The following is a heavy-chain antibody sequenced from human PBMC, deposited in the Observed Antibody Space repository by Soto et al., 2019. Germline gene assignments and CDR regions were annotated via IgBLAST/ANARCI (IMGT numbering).Heavy chain of an antibody. J-gene: IGHJ3*02. CDR2: INHATGAA. CDR3: AIRGGVGVAGSAAFDM. Sequence: QLHLVQSGAVVKKPGASVTVSCSASGYPVTAYYMHWVRQAPGRGLEWMGGINHATGAAKYTQTFQGRVTMTGDTSTSTVFMELSGPTSEDTAVFYCAIRGGVGVAGSAAFDMWGQGTVVTVSS. V-gene: IGHV1-2*02. CDR1: GYPVTAYY. D-gene: IGHD3-3*01.